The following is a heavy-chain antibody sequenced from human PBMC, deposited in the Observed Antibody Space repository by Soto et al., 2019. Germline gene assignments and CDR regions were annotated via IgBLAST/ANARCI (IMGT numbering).Heavy chain of an antibody. J-gene: IGHJ3*01. D-gene: IGHD6-6*01. V-gene: IGHV2-5*02. CDR1: GFSLTTRGVG. CDR3: AHSYSSSPDDGFDV. Sequence: QITLKESGQTLVKPTQILTLTCTFSGFSLTTRGVGVGWIRQPPGEALEWLALIYWDDDERYSPSLRSRLTITKDTSKNQVVLTMTNMEPVHTGTYYCAHSYSSSPDDGFDVWGQGTRVTVSS. CDR2: IYWDDDE.